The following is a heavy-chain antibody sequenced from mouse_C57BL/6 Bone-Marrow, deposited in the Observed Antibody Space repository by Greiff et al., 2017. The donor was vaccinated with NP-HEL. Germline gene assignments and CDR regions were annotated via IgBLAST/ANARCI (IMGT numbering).Heavy chain of an antibody. D-gene: IGHD1-1*01. V-gene: IGHV1-74*01. J-gene: IGHJ4*01. CDR2: IYPSGGGT. CDR1: GYTFTSYW. CDR3: ASFTTVVATDAMDY. Sequence: QVQLQQPGAELVKPGASVKVSCKASGYTFTSYWMHWVKQRPGQGLEWIGRIYPSGGGTNYIQKFKGKATLTVDTSSSTACMQLSSLTSEDSAVSYCASFTTVVATDAMDYWGQGTSLTVSS.